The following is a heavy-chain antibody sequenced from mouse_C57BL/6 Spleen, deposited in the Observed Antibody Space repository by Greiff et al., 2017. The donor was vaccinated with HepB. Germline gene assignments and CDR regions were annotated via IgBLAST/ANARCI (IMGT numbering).Heavy chain of an antibody. D-gene: IGHD2-1*01. J-gene: IGHJ1*03. Sequence: DVKLVESGGDLVKPGGSLKLSCAASGFTFSSYGMSWVRQTPDKRLEWVATISSGGSYTYYPDSVKGRFTISRDNAKNTLYLQLSSLKSEDTAMYYCARHPLYGNYGYFDVWGTGTTVTVSS. V-gene: IGHV5-6*02. CDR1: GFTFSSYG. CDR2: ISSGGSYT. CDR3: ARHPLYGNYGYFDV.